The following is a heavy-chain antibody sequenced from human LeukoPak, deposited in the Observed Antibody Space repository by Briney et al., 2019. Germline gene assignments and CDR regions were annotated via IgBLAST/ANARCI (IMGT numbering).Heavy chain of an antibody. Sequence: ASVKVSRKASGGTFSSYAISWVRQAPGQGLEWMGGIIPIFGTANYAQKFQGRVTITADKSTSTAYMELSSLRSEDTAVYYCARRYGGNSSFDYWGQGTLVTVSS. V-gene: IGHV1-69*06. CDR2: IIPIFGTA. CDR3: ARRYGGNSSFDY. CDR1: GGTFSSYA. D-gene: IGHD4-23*01. J-gene: IGHJ4*02.